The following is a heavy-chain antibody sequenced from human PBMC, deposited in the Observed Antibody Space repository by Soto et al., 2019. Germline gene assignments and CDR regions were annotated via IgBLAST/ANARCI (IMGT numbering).Heavy chain of an antibody. J-gene: IGHJ6*02. V-gene: IGHV4-39*01. CDR2: IYYSGST. D-gene: IGHD5-12*01. CDR3: ASVRRGGYDSLRYYYGMDV. CDR1: GGSISSSSYY. Sequence: QLQLQESGPGLVKPSETLSLTCTVSGGSISSSSYYWGWIRQPPGKGLEWIGSIYYSGSTYYNPSLKSRVTRSVDTSKNQFSLKPSSVTAADTAVYYCASVRRGGYDSLRYYYGMDVWGQGTTVTVSS.